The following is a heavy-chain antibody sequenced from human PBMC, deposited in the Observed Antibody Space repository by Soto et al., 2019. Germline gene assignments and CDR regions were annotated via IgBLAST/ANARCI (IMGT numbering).Heavy chain of an antibody. CDR1: GGSISSYY. V-gene: IGHV4-4*07. D-gene: IGHD3-22*01. J-gene: IGHJ5*02. Sequence: SETLSLTCTVSGGSISSYYWSWIRQPAGKGLEWIGRIYTSGSTNYNPSLKSRVTMSVDTSKNQFSLRLSSVTAADTAVYYCARATYYYDSSGYYWFDPWGQGTLVTVSS. CDR2: IYTSGST. CDR3: ARATYYYDSSGYYWFDP.